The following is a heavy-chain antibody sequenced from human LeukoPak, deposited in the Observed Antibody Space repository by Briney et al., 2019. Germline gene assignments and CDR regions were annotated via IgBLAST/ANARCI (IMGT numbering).Heavy chain of an antibody. CDR1: GGSFSGYY. V-gene: IGHV4-34*01. J-gene: IGHJ4*02. Sequence: SETLSLTCAVYGGSFSGYYWSWIRQPPGKGLEWIGEINHSGSTNYNPSLKSRVTISVDTSKNQFSLKLSSVTAADTAVYYCARRRGTYYYDSSGYYPDYWGQGTLVTVSS. CDR2: INHSGST. D-gene: IGHD3-22*01. CDR3: ARRRGTYYYDSSGYYPDY.